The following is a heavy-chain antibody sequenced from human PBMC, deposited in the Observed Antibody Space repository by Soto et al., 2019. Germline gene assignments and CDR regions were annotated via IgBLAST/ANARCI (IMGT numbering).Heavy chain of an antibody. Sequence: QLQLQESGPGLVKPSETLSLTCTVSGGSISSSSYYWGWIRQPPGKGLEWIGSIYYSGSTYYNPSPKSRVTISVAPSKNQFSLQLSSVTAADTAVYYCATLWFGEGNYWGQGTLVTVSS. CDR2: IYYSGST. V-gene: IGHV4-39*01. D-gene: IGHD3-10*01. CDR1: GGSISSSSYY. J-gene: IGHJ4*02. CDR3: ATLWFGEGNY.